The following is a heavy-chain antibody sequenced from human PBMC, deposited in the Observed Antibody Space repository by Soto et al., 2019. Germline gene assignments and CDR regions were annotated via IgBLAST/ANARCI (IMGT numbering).Heavy chain of an antibody. V-gene: IGHV2-5*02. Sequence: QITLKESGPSLVQPTQTLTLTCTFSGFSLTTTGVGVVWIRQPPGKALEWLALIYWDDDKHYSPSLRSRLTVTTGTTHIQVVRSLTNRDPVDTGTYFCAHVGWLEQWLYRLGHWGQGSLVSVSS. D-gene: IGHD6-19*01. J-gene: IGHJ4*02. CDR2: IYWDDDK. CDR3: AHVGWLEQWLYRLGH. CDR1: GFSLTTTGVG.